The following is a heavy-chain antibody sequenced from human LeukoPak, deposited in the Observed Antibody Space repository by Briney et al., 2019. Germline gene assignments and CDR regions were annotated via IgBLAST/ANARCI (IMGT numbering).Heavy chain of an antibody. Sequence: ASVKVSCKASGYTFTSYYMHWVRQAPGQGLEWMGIINPSGGSTNSAQKFQGRVTMTRDMSTSTVYMELSSLRSEDTAVYYCARPGYSSGWYDYWGRGTLVTVSS. J-gene: IGHJ4*02. CDR2: INPSGGST. D-gene: IGHD6-19*01. V-gene: IGHV1-46*01. CDR1: GYTFTSYY. CDR3: ARPGYSSGWYDY.